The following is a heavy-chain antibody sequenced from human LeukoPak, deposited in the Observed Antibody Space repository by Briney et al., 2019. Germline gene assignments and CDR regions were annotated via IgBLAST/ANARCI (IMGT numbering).Heavy chain of an antibody. V-gene: IGHV3-7*01. J-gene: IGHJ3*02. D-gene: IGHD2-2*01. CDR3: ARYCSSTTCHDAFDI. CDR1: GFTFSNYW. Sequence: PGGSLRLSCAASGFTFSNYWMSWVRQAPGKGLEWVANINQDGSEKYYVDSVKGRFTIPRDNAKKSLYLQLNSLRAEDTAVYYCARYCSSTTCHDAFDIWGQGTMVTVSS. CDR2: INQDGSEK.